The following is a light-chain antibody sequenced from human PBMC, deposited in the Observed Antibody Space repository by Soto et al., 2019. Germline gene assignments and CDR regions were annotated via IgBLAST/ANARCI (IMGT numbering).Light chain of an antibody. CDR1: SSDVGGYNY. CDR2: DVT. Sequence: QSALTQPRSVSGSPGQSVTISCTGTSSDVGGYNYVSWYQQHPGKAPKLMLYDVTKRPSGVPDRFSGSKSVNTASLTISGLPAEDEADYYCCSYAGSYTLVFGGGTKVTVL. CDR3: CSYAGSYTLV. J-gene: IGLJ3*02. V-gene: IGLV2-11*01.